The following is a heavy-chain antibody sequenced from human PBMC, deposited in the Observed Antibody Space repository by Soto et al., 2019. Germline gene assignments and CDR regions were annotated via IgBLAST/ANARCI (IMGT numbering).Heavy chain of an antibody. CDR1: GFTFSDHL. V-gene: IGHV1-3*01. CDR3: ARDILSVGPSAKDAFDV. J-gene: IGHJ3*01. D-gene: IGHD2-8*02. CDR2: INPDNGNR. Sequence: QVQLVQSGAEVRKPGASVNISCRASGFTFSDHLINWVRQVPGQILEWMGWINPDNGNRKYSQTFQGRVTISRHSSASIVYVEVSDLTSEDTAVFYCARDILSVGPSAKDAFDVWGQGTMVTVSS.